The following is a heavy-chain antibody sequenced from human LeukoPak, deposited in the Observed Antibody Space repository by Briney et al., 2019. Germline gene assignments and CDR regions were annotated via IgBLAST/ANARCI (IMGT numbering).Heavy chain of an antibody. CDR2: ISSSSSYT. Sequence: PGGSLRLSCAASGFTFSDYYMSWIRQAPGKGLEWVSYISSSSSYTNYADSVKGRFTISRDNAKNSLYLQMISLRAEDTAVYYCARSLRGVKGYYYYGMDVWGQGTTVTVSS. V-gene: IGHV3-11*03. CDR1: GFTFSDYY. J-gene: IGHJ6*02. D-gene: IGHD3-10*01. CDR3: ARSLRGVKGYYYYGMDV.